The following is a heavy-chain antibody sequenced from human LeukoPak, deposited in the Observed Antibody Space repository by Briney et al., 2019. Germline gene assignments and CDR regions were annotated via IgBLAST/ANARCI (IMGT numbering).Heavy chain of an antibody. V-gene: IGHV3-74*01. Sequence: QPGGSLRLSCAASGFTFSSYWMHWVRQAPGKGLVWVSRINSDGSSTSYADSVKGRFTISRDNAKNSLYLQMNSLRAEDTAVYFCARGTLEAWGWWGQGTLVTVPS. CDR2: INSDGSST. J-gene: IGHJ4*02. CDR3: ARGTLEAWGW. D-gene: IGHD6-19*01. CDR1: GFTFSSYW.